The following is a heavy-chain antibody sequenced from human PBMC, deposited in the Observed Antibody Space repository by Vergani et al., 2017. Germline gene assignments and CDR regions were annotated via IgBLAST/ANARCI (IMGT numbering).Heavy chain of an antibody. CDR2: IKQDGSEK. CDR3: ARGKDIVVVPAATNAFDI. CDR1: GFTFSSYS. Sequence: EVQLVESGGGLVKPGGSLRLSCAASGFTFSSYSMNWVRQAPGKGLEWVANIKQDGSEKYYVDSVKGRFTISRDNAKNSLYLQMNSLRAEDTAVYYCARGKDIVVVPAATNAFDIWGQGTMVTVSS. V-gene: IGHV3-7*01. D-gene: IGHD2-2*01. J-gene: IGHJ3*02.